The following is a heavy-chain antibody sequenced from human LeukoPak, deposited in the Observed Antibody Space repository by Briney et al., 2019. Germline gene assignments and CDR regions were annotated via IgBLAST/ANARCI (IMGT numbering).Heavy chain of an antibody. Sequence: ASVKVSCKASGYTFTGHHMHWVRQATGQGLEWMGWINPNSGGTKYAQKFQGRVTLTRDTSISTAYMELSRLRCDDTAVYYCARSYDFWSGPPFDPWGQGTLVTVSS. V-gene: IGHV1-2*02. CDR1: GYTFTGHH. CDR3: ARSYDFWSGPPFDP. J-gene: IGHJ5*02. CDR2: INPNSGGT. D-gene: IGHD3-3*01.